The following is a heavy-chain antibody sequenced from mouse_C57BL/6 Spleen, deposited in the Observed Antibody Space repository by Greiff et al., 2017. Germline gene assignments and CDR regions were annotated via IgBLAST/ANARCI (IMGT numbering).Heavy chain of an antibody. CDR2: IRNKANGYTT. CDR3: AADYYAMDY. V-gene: IGHV7-3*01. J-gene: IGHJ4*01. Sequence: EVKLVESGGGLVQPGGSLSLPCAASGFTFTDYYMSWVRQPPGKALEWLGFIRNKANGYTTEYSASVKGRFTISRDNSQSILYLQMNALRAEDSATYYCAADYYAMDYWGQGTSVTVSS. CDR1: GFTFTDYY.